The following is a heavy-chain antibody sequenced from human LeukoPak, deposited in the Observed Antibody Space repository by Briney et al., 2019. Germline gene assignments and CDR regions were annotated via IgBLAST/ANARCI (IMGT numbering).Heavy chain of an antibody. CDR1: GFTFSSYW. D-gene: IGHD4-23*01. Sequence: GGSLRLSCAASGFTFSSYWMHWVRRAPGKGLVWVSRINSDGSSTSYADSVKGRFTISRDNAKDTLYLQMNSLRAEDTAVYYCASRAYGGNSYLYWGQGTLVTVSS. J-gene: IGHJ4*02. CDR2: INSDGSST. V-gene: IGHV3-74*01. CDR3: ASRAYGGNSYLY.